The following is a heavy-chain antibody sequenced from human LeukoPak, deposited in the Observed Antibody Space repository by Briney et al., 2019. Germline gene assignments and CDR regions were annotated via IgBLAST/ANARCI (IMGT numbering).Heavy chain of an antibody. J-gene: IGHJ6*02. CDR2: IIPILGLA. Sequence: SVKVSCKASGGTFSSYTISWVRQAPGQGLEWMGRIIPILGLANYAQKFQGRVTITADKSTSTAYVELSSLRSEDTAVYYCARDLARAGYYETAYYYYGMDVWGQGTTVTVSS. CDR3: ARDLARAGYYETAYYYYGMDV. CDR1: GGTFSSYT. V-gene: IGHV1-69*04. D-gene: IGHD3-22*01.